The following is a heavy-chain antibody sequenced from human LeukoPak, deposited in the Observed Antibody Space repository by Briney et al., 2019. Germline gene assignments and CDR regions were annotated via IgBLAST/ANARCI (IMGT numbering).Heavy chain of an antibody. CDR3: ARAPEFSSGWLLDY. Sequence: SSETLSLTCTVSGDSINSYYWSWIRQPAEKGLEWIGRIHTSGRTNYNPSLKSRVTMLVDTSKNQFSLKLSSVTATDTAVYYCARAPEFSSGWLLDYWGQGTLVTVSS. V-gene: IGHV4-4*07. CDR2: IHTSGRT. CDR1: GDSINSYY. J-gene: IGHJ4*02. D-gene: IGHD3-22*01.